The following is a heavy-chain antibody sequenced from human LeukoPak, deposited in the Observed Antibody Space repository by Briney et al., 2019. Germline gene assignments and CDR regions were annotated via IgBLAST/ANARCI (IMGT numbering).Heavy chain of an antibody. J-gene: IGHJ6*02. CDR2: IIPIFGTA. CDR1: GGTFSSYA. D-gene: IGHD3-10*01. CDR3: AREGYYYGSGSSLSLDV. Sequence: ASVKVSCKASGGTFSSYAISWVRQAPGQGLEWMGGIIPIFGTANYAQKFQGRVTITADESTSTAYMELSSLRSEDTAVYYCAREGYYYGSGSSLSLDVWGQGTTVTVSS. V-gene: IGHV1-69*13.